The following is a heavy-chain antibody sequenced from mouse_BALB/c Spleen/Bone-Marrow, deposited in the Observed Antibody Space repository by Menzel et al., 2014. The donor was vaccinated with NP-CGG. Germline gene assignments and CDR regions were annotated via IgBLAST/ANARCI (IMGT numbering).Heavy chain of an antibody. Sequence: EVKLMESGGDLVKPGGSLKLSCAAPGFTFSNYALSWVRQTPEKRLEWVASISTGGSTYYLDSVKGRFTISRDSARNILYLQMSSLRSEDTAMYYCAINYYDSFAYWGQGTLVTVSA. V-gene: IGHV5-6-5*01. J-gene: IGHJ3*01. CDR2: ISTGGST. CDR1: GFTFSNYA. D-gene: IGHD1-1*01. CDR3: AINYYDSFAY.